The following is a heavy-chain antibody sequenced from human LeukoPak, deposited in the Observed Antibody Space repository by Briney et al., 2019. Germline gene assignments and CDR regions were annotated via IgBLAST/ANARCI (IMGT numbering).Heavy chain of an antibody. D-gene: IGHD2-2*01. Sequence: PSETLSLTCTVSGYSISSGYYWGWIRPPPGKGLEWIGSIYHSGSTYYNPSLKSRVTISVDTSKNQFSLKLSSVTAADTAVYYCARGRYDKRRDFDYWGQGTLVTVSS. CDR2: IYHSGST. CDR3: ARGRYDKRRDFDY. CDR1: GYSISSGYY. V-gene: IGHV4-38-2*02. J-gene: IGHJ4*02.